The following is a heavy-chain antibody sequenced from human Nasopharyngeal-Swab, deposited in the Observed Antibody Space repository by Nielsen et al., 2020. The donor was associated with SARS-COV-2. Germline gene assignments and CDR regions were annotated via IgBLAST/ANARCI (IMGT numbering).Heavy chain of an antibody. D-gene: IGHD1-26*01. CDR2: INHSGST. J-gene: IGHJ4*02. V-gene: IGHV4-34*01. Sequence: SETLSLTCAVYGGSFSGYYWSWIRQPPGKGLEWIGEINHSGSTSYNPSLKSRVTISVDTSKNQFSLKLNSVTAADTAVYFCARGDGRTVWRSYSFDSWGQGTLVTVSS. CDR1: GGSFSGYY. CDR3: ARGDGRTVWRSYSFDS.